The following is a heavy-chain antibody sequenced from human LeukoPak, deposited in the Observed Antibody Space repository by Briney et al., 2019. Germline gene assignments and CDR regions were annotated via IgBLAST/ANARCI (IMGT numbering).Heavy chain of an antibody. Sequence: SETLSLTCTVSSVSISSWGYYWRWLRQHPGKGRVLIAYIYYSGSTYYNPSLKSRITISLDTSTNQFSLKLSSVTAADTAVYYGARATDYWGQGALVTVSS. J-gene: IGHJ4*02. V-gene: IGHV4-31*03. CDR2: IYYSGST. CDR1: SVSISSWGYY. CDR3: ARATDY.